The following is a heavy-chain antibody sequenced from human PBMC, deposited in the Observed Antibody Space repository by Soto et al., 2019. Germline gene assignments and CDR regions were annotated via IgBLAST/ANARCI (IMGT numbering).Heavy chain of an antibody. D-gene: IGHD3-10*01. CDR2: TYSGGSS. Sequence: QLVESGGDLIQPGGSLRLSCAASGFTVSSNYMNWVRQAPGKGLQWVSVTYSGGSSYYVDSVKGPFTISRDSSQNTLYLQMNSLIAEDTAVYYCARGMVRGGMDVWGQGTTVTVSS. J-gene: IGHJ6*02. CDR1: GFTVSSNY. V-gene: IGHV3-53*01. CDR3: ARGMVRGGMDV.